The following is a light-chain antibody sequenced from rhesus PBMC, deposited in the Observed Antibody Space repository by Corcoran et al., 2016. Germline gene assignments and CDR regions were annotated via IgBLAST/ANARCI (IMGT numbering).Light chain of an antibody. CDR3: SSYASRSTHI. V-gene: IGLV2-13*03. J-gene: IGLJ1*01. CDR2: EVS. Sequence: QAAPTQSPSVSGSPGQSVTISCTGTSRDIGGYNRVSWYQQHPGKAPKLMIYEVSKRPSGVSDRFSGPKYDNTASLTISGLQAEDEADYYCSSYASRSTHIFGAGTRLTVL. CDR1: SRDIGGYNR.